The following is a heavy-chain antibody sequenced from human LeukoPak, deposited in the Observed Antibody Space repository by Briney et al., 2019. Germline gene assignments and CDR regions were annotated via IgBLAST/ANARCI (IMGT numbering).Heavy chain of an antibody. J-gene: IGHJ4*02. CDR2: ISYDGSNK. Sequence: PGGSLRLSCVASGFTFSHYAMHWVRQAPGKGLEWVALISYDGSNKDYADSVKGRFTISRDNSKNTPYLQMNSLRAEDTAVYYCARVLWEPYYFDYWGQGTLVTVSS. CDR3: ARVLWEPYYFDY. CDR1: GFTFSHYA. V-gene: IGHV3-30*04. D-gene: IGHD1-14*01.